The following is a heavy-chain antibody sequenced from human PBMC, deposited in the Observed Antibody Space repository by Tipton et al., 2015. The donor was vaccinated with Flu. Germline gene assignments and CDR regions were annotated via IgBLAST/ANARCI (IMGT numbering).Heavy chain of an antibody. Sequence: SLRLSCAASGFTFRGYWMSWVRQVPGKGLEWVANIKQDGSEIYYVDSVKGRFTISRDNAKSSLYLQMNSLRAEDTAVYYCARVWGPIYAYYFDNWGQGTLVTVSS. D-gene: IGHD7-27*01. CDR2: IKQDGSEI. CDR3: ARVWGPIYAYYFDN. V-gene: IGHV3-7*01. CDR1: GFTFRGYW. J-gene: IGHJ4*02.